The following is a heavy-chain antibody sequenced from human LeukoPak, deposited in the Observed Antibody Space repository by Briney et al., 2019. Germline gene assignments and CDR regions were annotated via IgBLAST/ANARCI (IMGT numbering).Heavy chain of an antibody. CDR3: ARIAVPASIYGWFDP. CDR1: GYTFTGYY. J-gene: IGHJ5*02. CDR2: INPNSGGT. Sequence: ASVKVSCKASGYTFTGYYMHWVRQAPGQGLEWMGRINPNSGGTNYAQKFQGRVTMTRDTSISTAYMELSRLRSDDTAVYYCARIAVPASIYGWFDPWGQGTLVTVSS. D-gene: IGHD2-2*01. V-gene: IGHV1-2*06.